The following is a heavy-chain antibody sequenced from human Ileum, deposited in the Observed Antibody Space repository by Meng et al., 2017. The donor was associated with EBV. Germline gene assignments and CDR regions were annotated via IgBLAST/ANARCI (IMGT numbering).Heavy chain of an antibody. Sequence: QLHLKEPAQGWGKPPETLSLPCSVLGGSIPSYSYSWGWIRQPPGKGLEWIATIYHTGSTYYNPSLKSRVTISVDTSKNEFSLKVTSVTAADTALYYCARRDTAWFDPWGRGTLVTVSS. V-gene: IGHV4-39*01. D-gene: IGHD2-21*02. J-gene: IGHJ5*02. CDR2: IYHTGST. CDR3: ARRDTAWFDP. CDR1: GGSIPSYSYS.